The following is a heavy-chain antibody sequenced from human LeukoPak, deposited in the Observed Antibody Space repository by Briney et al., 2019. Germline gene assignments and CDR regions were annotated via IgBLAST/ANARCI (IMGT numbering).Heavy chain of an antibody. J-gene: IGHJ4*02. V-gene: IGHV4-59*02. CDR3: AGSRGGWYYFDS. Sequence: EPSETLSLTCTVSGGSVSSYFWSWIRQPPGKGLEWVGYIYYSGSTNYNPSLKSRVTISVDTSKNQFSLKLSSVTAADTAVYYCAGSRGGWYYFDSWGQGTLVTVSS. D-gene: IGHD6-19*01. CDR1: GGSVSSYF. CDR2: IYYSGST.